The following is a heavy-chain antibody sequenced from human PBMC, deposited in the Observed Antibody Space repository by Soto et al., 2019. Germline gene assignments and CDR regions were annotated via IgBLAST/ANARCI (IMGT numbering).Heavy chain of an antibody. J-gene: IGHJ6*02. CDR1: GFIFSAYG. CDR2: INYDGSSK. CDR3: ARCKQKVIHCAIDV. D-gene: IGHD2-21*01. V-gene: IGHV3-33*01. Sequence: VHLVESGGGAVQAGRSLRVSCATSGFIFSAYGMHWVLQAPGKGLEWVAFINYDGSSKFYVDSVKGRSAVSRDNSKNTVFLQLNSLRGEDTATYYCARCKQKVIHCAIDVWGQGATVTVTS.